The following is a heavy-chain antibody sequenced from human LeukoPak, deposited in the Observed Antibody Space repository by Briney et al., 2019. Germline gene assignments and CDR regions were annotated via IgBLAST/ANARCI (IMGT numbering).Heavy chain of an antibody. CDR3: ARVRGSGIYGMDV. V-gene: IGHV1-2*06. D-gene: IGHD3-10*01. Sequence: ASVTVSCKASGYIFTGYYMYWVRQAPGQGLEWMGRINPNSGGTNYAQKFQGRVTMTRDTSISTAYMELSRLRSDDTADYYCARVRGSGIYGMDVWGQGTTVTVSS. J-gene: IGHJ6*02. CDR1: GYIFTGYY. CDR2: INPNSGGT.